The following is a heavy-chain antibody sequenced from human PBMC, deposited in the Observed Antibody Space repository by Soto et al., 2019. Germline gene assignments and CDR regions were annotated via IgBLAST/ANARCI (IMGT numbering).Heavy chain of an antibody. Sequence: QVQLVQSGAEVKKPGSSVKVSCKASGGTFSSYAISWVRQAPGQGLEWMGGIIPIFGTANYAQKFQGRVTITADESTSTAYMELGSLRSEDTAVYYCARGRGATVTLVGPFDYWGQGTLVTVSS. J-gene: IGHJ4*02. D-gene: IGHD4-17*01. CDR2: IIPIFGTA. V-gene: IGHV1-69*12. CDR1: GGTFSSYA. CDR3: ARGRGATVTLVGPFDY.